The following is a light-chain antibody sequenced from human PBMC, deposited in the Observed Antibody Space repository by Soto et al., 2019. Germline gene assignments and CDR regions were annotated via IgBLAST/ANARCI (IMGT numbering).Light chain of an antibody. V-gene: IGLV7-46*01. CDR3: LLFSSAGGV. J-gene: IGLJ2*01. CDR2: DTS. CDR1: TGAVTSGHY. Sequence: QAVVTQEPSLTVSPGGTVTLTCGSSTGAVTSGHYPFWFQQKPGQAPRTLIYDTSNKHSWTPARFSGSLLGDKAALTLSGAQPEDEAEYYCLLFSSAGGVFGGGTKLTVL.